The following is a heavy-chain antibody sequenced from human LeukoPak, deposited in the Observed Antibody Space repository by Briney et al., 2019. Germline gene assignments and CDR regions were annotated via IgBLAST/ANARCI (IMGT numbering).Heavy chain of an antibody. CDR1: GYTFTGFH. D-gene: IGHD3/OR15-3a*01. CDR3: AKEGTGIDY. CDR2: INPNSGGT. Sequence: ASVKVSCKASGYTFTGFHIHWVRQAPGQGLEWMRLINPNSGGTNYAQNFQGRVTMTRDTSISTAYMELIRLTSDDTAAYYCAKEGTGIDYWGQGTLVTVSS. V-gene: IGHV1-2*02. J-gene: IGHJ4*02.